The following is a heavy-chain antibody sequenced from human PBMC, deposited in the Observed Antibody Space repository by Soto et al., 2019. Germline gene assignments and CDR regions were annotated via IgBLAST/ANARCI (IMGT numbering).Heavy chain of an antibody. CDR1: GFSFDTYG. D-gene: IGHD1-1*01. V-gene: IGHV3-30-3*01. CDR3: ARVTPGNNLYYFSGLDF. CDR2: ISYEGSNT. J-gene: IGHJ6*02. Sequence: GGSLRLSCVASGFSFDTYGIHWVRQAPGKGLQWVALISYEGSNTYYADSVRGRFTISRDNSKNTLYLQMNTLRPEDTGVHYCARVTPGNNLYYFSGLDFWGQGTSVTVSS.